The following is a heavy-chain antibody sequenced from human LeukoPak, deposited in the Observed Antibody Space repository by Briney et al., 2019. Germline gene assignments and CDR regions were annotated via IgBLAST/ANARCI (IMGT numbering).Heavy chain of an antibody. J-gene: IGHJ4*02. CDR3: ARAIRAVAGTACAY. CDR2: INPNSGGT. Sequence: ASVKVSCKASGYTFTSYGISWVRQAPGQGLEWMGWINPNSGGTNYAQKFQGRVTMTRDTSISTAYVELSRLRSDDTAVYYCARAIRAVAGTACAYWGQGTLVTVSS. CDR1: GYTFTSYG. V-gene: IGHV1-2*02. D-gene: IGHD6-19*01.